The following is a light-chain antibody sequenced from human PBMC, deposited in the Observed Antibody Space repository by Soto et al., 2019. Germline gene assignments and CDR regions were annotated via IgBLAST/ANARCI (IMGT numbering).Light chain of an antibody. CDR2: GAS. V-gene: IGKV3-15*01. J-gene: IGKJ4*01. CDR3: QQYNNWLS. Sequence: IVMTQSPATLSVSPGERATLSCRASQSVGSSLAWYRQKRGQAPRLLIHGASTRATGIPARFSGSGSGTEFTLTISSLQSEDFAVYYCQQYNNWLSFGGGTKVEIK. CDR1: QSVGSS.